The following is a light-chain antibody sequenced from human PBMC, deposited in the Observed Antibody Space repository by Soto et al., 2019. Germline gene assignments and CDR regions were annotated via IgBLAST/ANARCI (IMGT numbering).Light chain of an antibody. J-gene: IGKJ1*01. V-gene: IGKV1-5*03. CDR2: KAS. CDR1: QSISSW. Sequence: DLQMTQSPSTLSASVGARVTITCRASQSISSWLAWYQQKPGKAPKLLIYKASSLESGVPSRFSGIVSGTDFTLTIRRLQPEDFATYYGQQYNGYSTWTFGQGTKVEIK. CDR3: QQYNGYSTWT.